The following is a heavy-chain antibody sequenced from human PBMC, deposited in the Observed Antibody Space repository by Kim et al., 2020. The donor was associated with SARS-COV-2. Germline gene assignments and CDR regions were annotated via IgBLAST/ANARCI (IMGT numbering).Heavy chain of an antibody. CDR2: ISGDGGST. J-gene: IGHJ6*02. CDR1: GFTFDDYA. V-gene: IGHV3-43*02. D-gene: IGHD6-13*01. Sequence: GGSLRLSCAASGFTFDDYAMHWVRQAPGKGLEWVSLISGDGGSTYYADSVKGRFTISRDNSKNSLYLQMNSLRTEDTALYYCANDIGYSSSWYATANYYYYGMDVWGQGTTVTVSS. CDR3: ANDIGYSSSWYATANYYYYGMDV.